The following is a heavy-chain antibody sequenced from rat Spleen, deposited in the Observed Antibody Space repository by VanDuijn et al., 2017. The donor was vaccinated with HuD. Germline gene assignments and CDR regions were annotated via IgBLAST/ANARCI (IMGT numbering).Heavy chain of an antibody. CDR2: ISYSGST. CDR3: ARYRTTDYYYGDVMDA. D-gene: IGHD1-6*01. J-gene: IGHJ4*01. V-gene: IGHV3-1*01. CDR1: GYSITSNY. Sequence: EVQLQESGPGLVKPSQSLSLTCSVTGYSITSNYWGWIRKFPGNKMEWMGYISYSGSTSYNPSLKSRISITRDTSKNQFFLQLNSVTTEDTATYDCARYRTTDYYYGDVMDAWGQGASVTVSS.